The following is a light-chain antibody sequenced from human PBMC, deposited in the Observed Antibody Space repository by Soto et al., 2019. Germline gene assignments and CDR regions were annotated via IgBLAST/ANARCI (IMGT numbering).Light chain of an antibody. CDR3: QQYGSSPLYT. Sequence: EIVLTQSPGTLSLSPGERATLSCRASQSVSSSYLAWYQQKPGQAPRLLIYGASSRATGIPDRFSGSGSGTDFTLTISRLEPEDFAVYYCQQYGSSPLYTFGQGTKREIQ. J-gene: IGKJ2*01. CDR2: GAS. V-gene: IGKV3-20*01. CDR1: QSVSSSY.